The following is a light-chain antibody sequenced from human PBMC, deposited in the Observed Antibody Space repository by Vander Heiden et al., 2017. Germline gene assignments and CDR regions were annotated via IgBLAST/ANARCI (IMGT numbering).Light chain of an antibody. V-gene: IGKV2-28*01. Sequence: DIVMTQSPLSLPVTPGEPASISCRSSQSLLHSNGYNYLDWYLQKPGQSPQLLIYLGSNRASGVPDRFSGIGSGTDFTLKISRVEAEDVGVYYCMQALQTPITFGQETRLEIK. CDR3: MQALQTPIT. CDR2: LGS. J-gene: IGKJ5*01. CDR1: QSLLHSNGYNY.